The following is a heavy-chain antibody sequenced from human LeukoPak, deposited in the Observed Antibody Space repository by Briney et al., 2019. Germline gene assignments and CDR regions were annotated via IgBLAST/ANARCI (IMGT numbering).Heavy chain of an antibody. CDR3: ARRENYDFWSGYPSSYYYMDV. Sequence: ASVKVSCKASGYTFTSYGISWVRQAPGQGLEWMGWISAYNGNTNYAQKLQGRVTMTTDTSTSTAYRELRSLRSDDTAVYYCARRENYDFWSGYPSSYYYMDVWGKGTTVTVSS. D-gene: IGHD3-3*01. CDR2: ISAYNGNT. J-gene: IGHJ6*03. V-gene: IGHV1-18*01. CDR1: GYTFTSYG.